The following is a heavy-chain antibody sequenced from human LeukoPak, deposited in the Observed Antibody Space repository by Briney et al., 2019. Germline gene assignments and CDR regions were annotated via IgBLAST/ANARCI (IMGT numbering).Heavy chain of an antibody. Sequence: PGGSLRLSCAASGFTFSNAWMSWIRQAPGKGLEWVSYISSSGSTIYYADSVKGRFTISRDNAKNSLYLQMNSLRAEDTAVYYCARDRIVVAGTSSPLVFDYWGQGTLVTVSS. V-gene: IGHV3-11*01. CDR1: GFTFSNAW. J-gene: IGHJ4*02. D-gene: IGHD6-19*01. CDR3: ARDRIVVAGTSSPLVFDY. CDR2: ISSSGSTI.